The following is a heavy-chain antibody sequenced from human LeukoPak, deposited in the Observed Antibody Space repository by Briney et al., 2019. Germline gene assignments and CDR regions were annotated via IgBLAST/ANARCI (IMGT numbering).Heavy chain of an antibody. CDR3: ARGGSGIAARRPGPFDGYYYYMDV. CDR1: GFTFSSYG. D-gene: IGHD6-6*01. V-gene: IGHV3-30*02. CDR2: IRYDGSNK. J-gene: IGHJ6*03. Sequence: GGSLRLSCAASGFTFSSYGMHWVRQAPGKGLEWVAFIRYDGSNKYYADSVKGRFTISRDNSKNTLYLQMNSLRAEDTAVYYCARGGSGIAARRPGPFDGYYYYMDVWGKGTTVTVSS.